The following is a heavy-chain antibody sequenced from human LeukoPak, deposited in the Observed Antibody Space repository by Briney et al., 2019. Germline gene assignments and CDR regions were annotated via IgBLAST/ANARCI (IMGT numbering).Heavy chain of an antibody. D-gene: IGHD1-26*01. V-gene: IGHV3-7*03. J-gene: IGHJ4*02. CDR3: AHSGSYIDY. Sequence: GGSLRLSCAAPGFTFSNYWMSWVRQAPGKGLEWVANIKEDGSEIHYVDSVKGRFTISRDNAKNSLYLQMNSLRGEDSAVYYCAHSGSYIDYWGQGTLVTVSS. CDR2: IKEDGSEI. CDR1: GFTFSNYW.